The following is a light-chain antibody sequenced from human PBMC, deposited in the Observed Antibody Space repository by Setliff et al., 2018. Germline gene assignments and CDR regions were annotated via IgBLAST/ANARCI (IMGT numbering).Light chain of an antibody. CDR2: QNS. Sequence: QSVLTQPPSASGTPGQRVTISCSGSSSNIGSKTVNWYQQLPGTAPKLLMFQNSQRPSGVSDRFSGSKSGNTASLTISGLQADDETDFFCCSYAGSSILFGTGTKVTVL. CDR1: SSNIGSKT. CDR3: CSYAGSSIL. V-gene: IGLV1-44*01. J-gene: IGLJ1*01.